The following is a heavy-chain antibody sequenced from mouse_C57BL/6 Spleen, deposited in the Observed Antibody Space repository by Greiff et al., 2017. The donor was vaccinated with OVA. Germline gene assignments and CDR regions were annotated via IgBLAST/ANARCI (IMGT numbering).Heavy chain of an antibody. Sequence: EVQLVESGPGLVKPSQSLSLTCSVTGYSITSGYYWNWIRQFPGNKLEWMGYISYDGSNNYNPSLKNRISITRDTSKNQFCLKLNSVTTEDTATYYCAREDYDVGFAYWGQGTLVTVSA. D-gene: IGHD2-4*01. V-gene: IGHV3-6*01. CDR2: ISYDGSN. CDR3: AREDYDVGFAY. CDR1: GYSITSGYY. J-gene: IGHJ3*01.